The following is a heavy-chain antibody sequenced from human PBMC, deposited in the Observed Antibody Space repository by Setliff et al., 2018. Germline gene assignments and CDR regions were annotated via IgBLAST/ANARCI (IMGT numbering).Heavy chain of an antibody. CDR1: GFTFGNYW. J-gene: IGHJ4*02. CDR3: ATNFLYDILTGYFPYQFDQ. D-gene: IGHD3-9*01. V-gene: IGHV3-7*01. Sequence: GGSLRLSCTASGFTFGNYWMTWVRQAPGKGLEWVANIKEDGSEKYYMDSVKGRFTISRDNAKDSMFLQMNSLRGEDTAVYYCATNFLYDILTGYFPYQFDQWGQGTLVTVSS. CDR2: IKEDGSEK.